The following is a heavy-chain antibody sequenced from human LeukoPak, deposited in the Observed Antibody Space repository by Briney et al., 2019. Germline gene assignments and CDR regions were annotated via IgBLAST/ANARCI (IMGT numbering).Heavy chain of an antibody. CDR3: VNAGWFYHDSAYSYYSAMDL. CDR1: GVTLSKYD. V-gene: IGHV3-64D*09. CDR2: IVRSGGDT. J-gene: IGHJ6*02. Sequence: GGSLRLSCAASGVTLSKYDIYWVRQAPGKGLEYVSAIVRSGGDTYYADSVRGRFTISRDNAENTMYLQLSGLRPEDTAVYFCVNAGWFYHDSAYSYYSAMDLWGQGTTVTVSS. D-gene: IGHD3-22*01.